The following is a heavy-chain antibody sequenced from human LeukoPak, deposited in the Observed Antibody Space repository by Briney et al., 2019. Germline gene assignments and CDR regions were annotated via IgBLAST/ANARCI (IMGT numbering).Heavy chain of an antibody. J-gene: IGHJ4*02. CDR3: AKDPYDSSGYYYYSLTFFDY. D-gene: IGHD3-22*01. Sequence: PGGSLRLSCAASGFTFSSYGMHGVRQAPGKGLEWVAVISYDGSNKYYADSVKGRFTISRDNSKNTLYLQMNSLRAEDTAVYYCAKDPYDSSGYYYYSLTFFDYWGQGTLVTVSS. CDR2: ISYDGSNK. V-gene: IGHV3-30*18. CDR1: GFTFSSYG.